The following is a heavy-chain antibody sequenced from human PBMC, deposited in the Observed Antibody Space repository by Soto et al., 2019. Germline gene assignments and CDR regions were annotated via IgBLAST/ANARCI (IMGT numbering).Heavy chain of an antibody. V-gene: IGHV4-39*01. CDR1: GGSISSSNYY. J-gene: IGHJ5*02. CDR3: ATQEVGGSYVYTFDP. D-gene: IGHD1-26*01. CDR2: IYYSGST. Sequence: QLQLQESGPGLVKPSETLSLTCTVSGGSISSSNYYWGWIRQPPGKGLEWIGSIYYSGSTYYHPSLKSRVTISVGTSKNPFSLKLSSVTAADTAVYYCATQEVGGSYVYTFDPWGQGTLVTVSS.